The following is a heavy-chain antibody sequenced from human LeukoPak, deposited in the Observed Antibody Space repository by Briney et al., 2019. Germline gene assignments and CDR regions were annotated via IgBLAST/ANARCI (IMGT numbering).Heavy chain of an antibody. D-gene: IGHD3-3*01. V-gene: IGHV4-59*01. CDR2: IHYSGST. Sequence: TSETLSLTCTVSGGSISSYYWSWIRQPPGKGLEWIGYIHYSGSTYYNPSRTSRVTISVDTSKTQFSLRLSSVTAADTAVYYCAREGSRDFWSGPVYYFDYWGQGTLVTVSS. CDR3: AREGSRDFWSGPVYYFDY. CDR1: GGSISSYY. J-gene: IGHJ4*02.